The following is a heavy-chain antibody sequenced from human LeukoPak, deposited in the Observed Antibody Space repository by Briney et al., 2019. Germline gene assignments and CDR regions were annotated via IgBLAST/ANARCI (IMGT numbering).Heavy chain of an antibody. CDR1: EFIFSNYW. CDR2: IRHDGGEK. D-gene: IGHD6-13*01. CDR3: ARDRYRGSSWLFDY. Sequence: GGSLRLSCAASEFIFSNYWMSWVRQAPGKGLGWVANIRHDGGEKYYVASVKGRFTIPRDNAKTSLYLQMNSLRADDTAVYYCARDRYRGSSWLFDYWGQGTLVTVSS. V-gene: IGHV3-7*01. J-gene: IGHJ4*02.